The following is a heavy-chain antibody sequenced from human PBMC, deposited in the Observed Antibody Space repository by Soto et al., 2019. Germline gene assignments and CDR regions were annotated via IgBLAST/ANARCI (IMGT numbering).Heavy chain of an antibody. Sequence: GESLKISCKGSGYTFTIYWIGWVRQMPGKGLEWMGIIYPSDSDTRYSPSFQGQVTISADKSISTAYLQMNSLRDEDTAVYYCARESVVVAAKVYYGMDVWGQGTTVTVSS. D-gene: IGHD2-15*01. CDR1: GYTFTIYW. CDR2: IYPSDSDT. J-gene: IGHJ6*02. CDR3: ARESVVVAAKVYYGMDV. V-gene: IGHV5-51*01.